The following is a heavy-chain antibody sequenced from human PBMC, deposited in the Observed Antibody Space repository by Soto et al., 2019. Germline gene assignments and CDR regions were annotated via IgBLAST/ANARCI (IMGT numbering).Heavy chain of an antibody. CDR3: ARDLGYSASSGYFDY. CDR1: GFTFSDYQ. J-gene: IGHJ4*02. Sequence: GGSLRLSCAASGFTFSDYQMSWIRQAPGKGLEWVSYISSSGDITYYADSVKGRFTISRDNAKNSLYLQMNSLRAEDTAVYYCARDLGYSASSGYFDYWGQGTQLTVSS. CDR2: ISSSGDIT. D-gene: IGHD3-22*01. V-gene: IGHV3-11*01.